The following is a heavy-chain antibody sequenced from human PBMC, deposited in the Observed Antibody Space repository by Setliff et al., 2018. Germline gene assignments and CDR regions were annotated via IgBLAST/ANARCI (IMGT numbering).Heavy chain of an antibody. CDR3: ARDGPGRGVDY. Sequence: LSLTCTVSGGSISSHYWSWIRQPPGKGLEWIGSIYYSGSTNYNPSLKSRVTISVDTSKNQFSLKLSSVTAADTAVYYCARDGPGRGVDYWGQGTLVTVSS. D-gene: IGHD1-26*01. J-gene: IGHJ4*02. CDR2: IYYSGST. V-gene: IGHV4-59*11. CDR1: GGSISSHY.